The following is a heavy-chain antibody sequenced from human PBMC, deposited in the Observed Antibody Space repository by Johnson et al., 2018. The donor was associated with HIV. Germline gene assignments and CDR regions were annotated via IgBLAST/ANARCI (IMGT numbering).Heavy chain of an antibody. V-gene: IGHV3-23*04. J-gene: IGHJ3*02. CDR2: LYSDGRT. D-gene: IGHD2-15*01. Sequence: VQLVESGGDVVRPGGSLRLSCAASGFTFSSYAMSWVRQAPGKGLEWLSVLYSDGRTYYADSVKGRFTISRDGSKNTLFLQMNSLRAEDTAVYYCAKDLFLNGSGGSGYWTDAFDIWGQGTMVTVSS. CDR3: AKDLFLNGSGGSGYWTDAFDI. CDR1: GFTFSSYA.